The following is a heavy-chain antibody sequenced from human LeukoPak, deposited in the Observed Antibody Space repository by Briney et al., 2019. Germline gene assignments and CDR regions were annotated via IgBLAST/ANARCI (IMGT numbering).Heavy chain of an antibody. CDR1: GYTFTSYG. D-gene: IGHD3-9*01. Sequence: GASVKVSCKASGYTFTSYGISWVRQAPGQGLEWMGWISAYNGNTNYAQKLQGRVTMTTDTSTSTAYMELRSLRSDDTAVYYCARTYYDIFWDAFDIWGQGTMVTVSS. J-gene: IGHJ3*02. CDR3: ARTYYDIFWDAFDI. CDR2: ISAYNGNT. V-gene: IGHV1-18*01.